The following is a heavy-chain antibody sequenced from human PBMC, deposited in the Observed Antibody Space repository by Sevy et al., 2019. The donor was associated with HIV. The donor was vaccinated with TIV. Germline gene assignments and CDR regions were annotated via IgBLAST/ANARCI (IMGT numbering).Heavy chain of an antibody. J-gene: IGHJ4*02. D-gene: IGHD3-3*01. CDR1: GGSISSTKW. V-gene: IGHV4-4*02. Sequence: SETLSLTCAVSGGSISSTKWWTWVRQPPGKGLEWIGEIHHSGNTKYNPSLKSRVAISVDKSKNQFSLKLNSVTAADAAVYYCASSELERPPNYWGQGTLVTVSS. CDR2: IHHSGNT. CDR3: ASSELERPPNY.